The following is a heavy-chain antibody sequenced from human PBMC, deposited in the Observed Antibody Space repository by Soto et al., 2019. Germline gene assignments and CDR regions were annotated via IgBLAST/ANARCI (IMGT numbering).Heavy chain of an antibody. D-gene: IGHD3-10*01. V-gene: IGHV4-34*01. CDR1: GGSFSGYY. CDR3: ARGGGVRGVNY. J-gene: IGHJ4*02. Sequence: QVQLQQWGAGLLKPSETLSLTCAVYGGSFSGYYWSWIRQPPGKGLEWIGEINHSGSTNYNPSLKSRVTISVDTSKNQFSRKLSSVTAADTAVYYCARGGGVRGVNYWGQGTLVTVSS. CDR2: INHSGST.